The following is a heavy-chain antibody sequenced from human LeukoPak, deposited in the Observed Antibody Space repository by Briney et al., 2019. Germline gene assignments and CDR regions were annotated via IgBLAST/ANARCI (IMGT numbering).Heavy chain of an antibody. CDR3: AKDIVGDSRGCFDY. Sequence: GRSLRLSCAASGFTFDDYAMHWVRQAPGKGLEWVSGISWNSGSIGYADSVKGRFAISRDNAKNSLYLQMNSLRAEDTALYYCAKDIVGDSRGCFDYWGQGTLVTVSS. D-gene: IGHD4-17*01. J-gene: IGHJ4*02. CDR2: ISWNSGSI. V-gene: IGHV3-9*01. CDR1: GFTFDDYA.